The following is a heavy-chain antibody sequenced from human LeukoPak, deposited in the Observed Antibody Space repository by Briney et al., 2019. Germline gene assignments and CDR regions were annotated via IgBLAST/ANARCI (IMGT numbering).Heavy chain of an antibody. CDR3: TRGLPRANDAFDI. V-gene: IGHV4-39*01. J-gene: IGHJ3*02. CDR1: GGSISSSSYY. Sequence: SETLSLTCTVSGGSISSSSYYWGWIRQPPGKGLEWIGSIYYGGTTYYNPSLKSRVSISVDTSESQFSLKLSSVTAADTALYYCTRGLPRANDAFDIWGRGTMVTVSS. CDR2: IYYGGTT.